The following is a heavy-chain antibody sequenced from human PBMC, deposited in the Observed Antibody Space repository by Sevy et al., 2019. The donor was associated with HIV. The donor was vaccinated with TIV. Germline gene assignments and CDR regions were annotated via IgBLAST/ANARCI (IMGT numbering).Heavy chain of an antibody. J-gene: IGHJ6*02. CDR1: GFTFSTYG. CDR3: AKVLHIVEIPAAIDYYYGLDV. CDR2: IRFGGSIK. V-gene: IGHV3-30*02. Sequence: GGSLRLSCAASGFTFSTYGMHWVRQAPGKGLEWVAFIRFGGSIKYYRDSVKGRLTISRDNSKNTLYLQMNSLRAEDTAVYFCAKVLHIVEIPAAIDYYYGLDVWGQGTTVTVSS. D-gene: IGHD2-2*01.